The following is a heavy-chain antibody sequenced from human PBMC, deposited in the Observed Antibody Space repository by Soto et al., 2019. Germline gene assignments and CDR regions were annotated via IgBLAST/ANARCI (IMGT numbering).Heavy chain of an antibody. CDR3: AKDYDYYYYYGMDV. D-gene: IGHD1-1*01. CDR2: ISWNSGSI. Sequence: PGGSLRLSCAASGFTFDDYAMHWVRQAPGKGLEWVSGISWNSGSIGYADSVKGRFTISRDNAKNSLYLQMNSLRAEDTALYYCAKDYDYYYYYGMDVWGQGTTVTV. CDR1: GFTFDDYA. J-gene: IGHJ6*02. V-gene: IGHV3-9*01.